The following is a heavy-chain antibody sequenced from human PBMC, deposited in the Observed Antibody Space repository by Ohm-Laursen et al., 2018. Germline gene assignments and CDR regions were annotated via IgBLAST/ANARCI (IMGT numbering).Heavy chain of an antibody. V-gene: IGHV4-59*11. CDR3: ARDVRGGHPGGSDY. CDR2: IYYSGST. CDR1: GASMIDHY. D-gene: IGHD1-26*01. Sequence: PPGTLSLTCPVSGASMIDHYWNWIRQPPGKGLEWIGYIYYSGSTKYNPSLESRVTISLDTSRNQFSLRLTSLTAADTAVYYCARDVRGGHPGGSDYWGQGTLVTVSS. J-gene: IGHJ4*02.